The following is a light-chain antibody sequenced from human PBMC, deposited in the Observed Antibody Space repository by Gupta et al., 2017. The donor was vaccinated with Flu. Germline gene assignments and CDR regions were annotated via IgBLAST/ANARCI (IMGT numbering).Light chain of an antibody. CDR2: DGS. CDR1: SSDVGGYNY. CDR3: CSYAGSSRV. J-gene: IGLJ2*01. V-gene: IGLV2-11*01. Sequence: QSALTQPRSVSGSPGQSVTISCTGTSSDVGGYNYVSWYQQHPGKAPKLMIYDGSKRPAGVPDRFSGSKSGTTASLTISGLQAEDEDYYYCCSYAGSSRVFGGGTKLTVL.